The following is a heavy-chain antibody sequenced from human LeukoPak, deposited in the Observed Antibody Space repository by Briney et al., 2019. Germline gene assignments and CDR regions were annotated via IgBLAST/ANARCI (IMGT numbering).Heavy chain of an antibody. CDR2: IYSGGST. D-gene: IGHD6-6*01. CDR1: GGSFTTHY. V-gene: IGHV4-4*07. CDR3: ARDIGLDYSSSSFASDI. Sequence: SETLSLTCTVSGGSFTTHYWNWFRQPAGKGLEWIGRIYSGGSTNYKSSLKSRVIMSIDTSKRQLSLRLSSVTAADTAIYYCARDIGLDYSSSSFASDIWGPGTLVIVSS. J-gene: IGHJ3*02.